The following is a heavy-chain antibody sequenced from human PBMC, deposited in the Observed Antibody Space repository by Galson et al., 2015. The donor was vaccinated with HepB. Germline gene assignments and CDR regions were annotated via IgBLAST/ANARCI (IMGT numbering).Heavy chain of an antibody. J-gene: IGHJ3*01. V-gene: IGHV3-21*01. CDR3: ARERIDCISTSCYGVAFDV. Sequence: SLRLSCAASGFTFSSYAMSWVRQAPGEGLEWVSSISSTSNIYYADSVKGRFTISRDNAKNSLHLQMSSLRVEDTAVYFCARERIDCISTSCYGVAFDVWGQGTMVTVSS. CDR1: GFTFSSYA. D-gene: IGHD2-2*01. CDR2: ISSTSNI.